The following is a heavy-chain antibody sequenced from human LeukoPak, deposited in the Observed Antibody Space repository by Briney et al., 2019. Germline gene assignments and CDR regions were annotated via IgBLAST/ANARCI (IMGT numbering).Heavy chain of an antibody. CDR1: GFTFCSYD. CDR3: ARSPTVRHVLEFYY. CDR2: ISSSSSYI. J-gene: IGHJ4*02. D-gene: IGHD3-3*02. Sequence: GGSLRLSCAASGFTFCSYDMNWVRQAPGKGLEWVSSISSSSSYIYYADSVKGRFTISRDNAKNSLYLQMNSLRAEDTAVYYLARSPTVRHVLEFYYWGKGTLITVSS. V-gene: IGHV3-21*01.